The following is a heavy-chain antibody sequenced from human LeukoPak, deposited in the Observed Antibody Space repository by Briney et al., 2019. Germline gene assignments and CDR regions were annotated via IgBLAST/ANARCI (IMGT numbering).Heavy chain of an antibody. D-gene: IGHD3-22*01. CDR1: GGSFSGYY. V-gene: IGHV4-34*01. J-gene: IGHJ6*03. CDR2: MNPSGST. CDR3: ARGRQDVTMIVVVMTAVSYYLDV. Sequence: SETLALTCAVYGGSFSGYYWTWIRQTPEKGLEWIGEMNPSGSTNYNPSLKSRVTISVDTSKNQFSLKLSSVTAADTAVYYCARGRQDVTMIVVVMTAVSYYLDVWGKGTTVTVS.